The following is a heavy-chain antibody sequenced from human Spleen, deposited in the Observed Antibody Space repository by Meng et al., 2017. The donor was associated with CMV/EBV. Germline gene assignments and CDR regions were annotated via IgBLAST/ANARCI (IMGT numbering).Heavy chain of an antibody. Sequence: GSLRLSCSVSGYSISSGYFWGWIRQPPGKGLEWIGEIYHSGSTNYNPSLKSRVTISVDKSKNQFSLKLSSVTAADTAVYYCARRPAASFDYWGQGALVTVSS. CDR2: IYHSGST. V-gene: IGHV4-38-2*02. CDR3: ARRPAASFDY. J-gene: IGHJ4*02. D-gene: IGHD2-2*01. CDR1: GYSISSGYF.